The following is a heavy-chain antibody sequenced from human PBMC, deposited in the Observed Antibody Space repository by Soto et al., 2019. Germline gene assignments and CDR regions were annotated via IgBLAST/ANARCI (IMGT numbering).Heavy chain of an antibody. V-gene: IGHV3-11*01. CDR3: ARVLGIVVVPAANNWFDP. Sequence: GGSLRLSCAASGFTFSDYYMSWIRQAPGKGLEWVSYISSSGSTIYYADSVKGRFTISRDNAKNSLYLQMNSLRAEDTAVYYCARVLGIVVVPAANNWFDPWGQGTLVTVSS. CDR1: GFTFSDYY. D-gene: IGHD2-2*03. J-gene: IGHJ5*02. CDR2: ISSSGSTI.